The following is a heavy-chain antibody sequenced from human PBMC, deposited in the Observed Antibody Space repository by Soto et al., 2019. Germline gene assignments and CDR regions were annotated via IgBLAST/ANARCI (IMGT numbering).Heavy chain of an antibody. J-gene: IGHJ4*02. CDR2: ISGSGGGI. CDR1: GFTFSRHA. CDR3: AKLHMVGLADYFIY. Sequence: EVQLLESGGGLVQPGGSLRLSCAASGFTFSRHAMSWVRQAPGKGLEWVSVISGSGGGIYYAGSVKGRFTISRDNSKNMLYLQRTSLSAQVRAIYFCAKLHMVGLADYFIYWGQGTLVTFSS. V-gene: IGHV3-23*01. D-gene: IGHD3-10*01.